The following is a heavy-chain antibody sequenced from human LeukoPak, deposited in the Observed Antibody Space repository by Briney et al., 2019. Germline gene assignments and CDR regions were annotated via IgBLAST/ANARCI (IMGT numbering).Heavy chain of an antibody. V-gene: IGHV3-53*01. D-gene: IGHD2-2*01. CDR3: ARASSHCSSTSCYIGY. CDR2: IYSGGST. J-gene: IGHJ4*02. Sequence: GGSLRLSCAASGFTVSSNYMSWVRQAPGKGLEWVSVIYSGGSTYYADSVKGRFTISRDNSKNTLYLQMNSLRAEDTAVHYCARASSHCSSTSCYIGYWGQGTLVTVSS. CDR1: GFTVSSNY.